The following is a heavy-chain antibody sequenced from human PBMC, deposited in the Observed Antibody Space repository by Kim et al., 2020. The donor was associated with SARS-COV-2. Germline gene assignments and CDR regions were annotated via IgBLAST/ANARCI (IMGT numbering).Heavy chain of an antibody. CDR1: GGTFSSYA. Sequence: SVKVSCKASGGTFSSYAISWVRQAPGQGLEWMGGIIPIFGTAHYAQKFQGRVTITADESTRTAYMELSSLRSEDTAVYYCVREVGRQLWFGGPGDYWGQGTLVTVSS. CDR2: IIPIFGTA. CDR3: VREVGRQLWFGGPGDY. V-gene: IGHV1-69*01. D-gene: IGHD3-10*01. J-gene: IGHJ4*02.